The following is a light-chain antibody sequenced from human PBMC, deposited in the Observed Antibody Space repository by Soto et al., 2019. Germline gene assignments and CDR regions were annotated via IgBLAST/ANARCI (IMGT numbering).Light chain of an antibody. CDR2: GAS. J-gene: IGKJ4*01. CDR1: QSVSSSY. CDR3: QQYGSSLLT. Sequence: EIVLTQSPGTLSLSPGERATLSCRASQSVSSSYLAWYQQKPGQAPRLIIYGASIRATGIPDRFSGSGSGTDFSLTISRLDPEDFAVYYCQQYGSSLLTFGGGTKVEIK. V-gene: IGKV3-20*01.